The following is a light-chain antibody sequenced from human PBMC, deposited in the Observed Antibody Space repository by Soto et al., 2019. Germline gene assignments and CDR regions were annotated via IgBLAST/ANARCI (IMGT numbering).Light chain of an antibody. V-gene: IGLV2-14*01. CDR1: SSDVGGYNY. J-gene: IGLJ1*01. CDR2: GVS. CDR3: SSHTTTSSALQV. Sequence: QSALTQPPSASGSPGQSVAISCTGTSSDVGGYNYVSWYQQHPGKAPKIILYGVSNRPSGVSNRFSGSKSGNTASLTISGLQAEDEADYYCSSHTTTSSALQVFGTGTKVTVL.